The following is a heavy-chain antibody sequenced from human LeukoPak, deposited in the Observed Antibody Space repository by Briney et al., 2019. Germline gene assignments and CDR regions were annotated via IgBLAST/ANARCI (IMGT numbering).Heavy chain of an antibody. CDR1: GFTFSSYS. J-gene: IGHJ4*02. Sequence: QSGGSLRLSCAASGFTFSSYSMTWVRQAPGKGLEWVSYISSSSSTIYYADSVKGRFTISRDNAKNSLYLQMNSLRDEDTAVYYCAKGIQRYSSGWKPFDYWGQGTLVTVSS. CDR3: AKGIQRYSSGWKPFDY. D-gene: IGHD6-19*01. CDR2: ISSSSSTI. V-gene: IGHV3-48*02.